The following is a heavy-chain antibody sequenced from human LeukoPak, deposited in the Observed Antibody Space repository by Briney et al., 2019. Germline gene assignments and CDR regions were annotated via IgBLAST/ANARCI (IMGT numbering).Heavy chain of an antibody. J-gene: IGHJ4*02. CDR3: ARREINNMDTAMGIDY. CDR2: IIPILGIA. CDR1: GGTFSSYT. Sequence: SVKVSCKASGGTFSSYTISWVRQAPGQGLEWMGRIIPILGIANYAQKFQGRVTITADKSTSTAYMELSSLRSEDTAVYYCARREINNMDTAMGIDYWGQGTLVTVSS. D-gene: IGHD5-18*01. V-gene: IGHV1-69*02.